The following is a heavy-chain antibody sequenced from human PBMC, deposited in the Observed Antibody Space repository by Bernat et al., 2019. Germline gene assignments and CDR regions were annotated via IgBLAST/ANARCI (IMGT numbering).Heavy chain of an antibody. J-gene: IGHJ3*02. Sequence: QVTLKESGPALVKPTQTLTLTCTFSGFSLSTSGMRVSWIRQPPGKALEWLARIDWEDDKFYSTSLKTRLTISKDTSKNQVVLTMTNMDPVDTATYYCARTPGIAALQDAFDIWGQGTMVTVSS. D-gene: IGHD6-13*01. V-gene: IGHV2-70*04. CDR1: GFSLSTSGMR. CDR3: ARTPGIAALQDAFDI. CDR2: IDWEDDK.